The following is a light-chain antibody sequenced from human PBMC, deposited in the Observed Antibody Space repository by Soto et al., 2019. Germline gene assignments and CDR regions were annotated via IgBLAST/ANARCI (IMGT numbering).Light chain of an antibody. CDR1: QSISSS. CDR2: AAS. CDR3: QQSYSTPIT. V-gene: IGKV1-39*01. Sequence: DIPMTQSPSSLSASVGDRVTITCRASQSISSSLSWYLQKPGKAPNLLIYAASSLQSGVPSRFSGSGSGADFSLTISSLQPEDFATYYCQQSYSTPITFGQGTRLEIK. J-gene: IGKJ5*01.